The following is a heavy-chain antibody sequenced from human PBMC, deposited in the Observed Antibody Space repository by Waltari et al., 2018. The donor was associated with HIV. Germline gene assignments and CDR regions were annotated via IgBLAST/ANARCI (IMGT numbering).Heavy chain of an antibody. V-gene: IGHV3-30*02. CDR1: GFTFSTYD. Sequence: QVQLVESGGGVVQSGGSLSLSCGASGFTFSTYDMHWVRQAPGKVLEWVAYIRYDGSDKSYADSVKGRFTMSRDNSKNTLSLRMNSLRADDTAIYYCARDPGINIPRYYFDFWGHGTTVTV. J-gene: IGHJ4*01. CDR2: IRYDGSDK. D-gene: IGHD3-3*02. CDR3: ARDPGINIPRYYFDF.